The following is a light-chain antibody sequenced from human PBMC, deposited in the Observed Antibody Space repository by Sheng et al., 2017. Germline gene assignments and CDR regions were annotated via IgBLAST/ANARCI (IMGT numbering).Light chain of an antibody. Sequence: EKVMTQSPATLSVSPGERATLSCRASQSVGNKLAWYQQKPGQPPRLLMYGASARATGIPARFIASGSGTEFTLTISSLQSEDSAVYYCHQYNSWPPNLTFGGGTKVEI. CDR1: QSVGNK. CDR2: GAS. CDR3: HQYNSWPPNLT. J-gene: IGKJ4*01. V-gene: IGKV3-15*01.